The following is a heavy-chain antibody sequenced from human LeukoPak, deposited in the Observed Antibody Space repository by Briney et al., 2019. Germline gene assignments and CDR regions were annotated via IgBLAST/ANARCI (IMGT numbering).Heavy chain of an antibody. D-gene: IGHD2-2*01. J-gene: IGHJ6*02. CDR2: IWYDGSNK. V-gene: IGHV3-33*01. Sequence: PGGSLRLSCAASGFTFSSYGMHWVRQAPGKGLEWVAVIWYDGSNKYYADSVKGRFTISRDNSKNTLYLQMNSLRAEDTAVYYCARVDCSSTSCYYYYGMDVWGQGTTVTVSS. CDR3: ARVDCSSTSCYYYYGMDV. CDR1: GFTFSSYG.